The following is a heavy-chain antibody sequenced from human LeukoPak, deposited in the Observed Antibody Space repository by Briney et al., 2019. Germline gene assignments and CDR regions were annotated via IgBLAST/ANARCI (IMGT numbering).Heavy chain of an antibody. Sequence: SVKVSCKASGGTFSSYAISWVRQAPGQGLEWMGRIIPIFGTANYAQKFQGRVTITTDESTSTAYMELSSLRSEDTAVYYCARDRRPGYSSGRWFDPWGQGTLVTVSS. J-gene: IGHJ5*02. V-gene: IGHV1-69*05. D-gene: IGHD6-19*01. CDR3: ARDRRPGYSSGRWFDP. CDR1: GGTFSSYA. CDR2: IIPIFGTA.